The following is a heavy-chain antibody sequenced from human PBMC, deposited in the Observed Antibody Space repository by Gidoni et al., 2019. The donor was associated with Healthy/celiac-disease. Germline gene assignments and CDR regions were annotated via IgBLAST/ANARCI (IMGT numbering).Heavy chain of an antibody. V-gene: IGHV1-69*02. CDR1: GGTFSSYT. Sequence: QVQLVQSGAEVKKPGSSVKVSCKASGGTFSSYTISWVRQAPGQGLEWMGRIIPILGIANYAQKFQGRVTITADKSTSTAYMELSSLRSEDTAVYYCARADCSSTSCYAGYYYYGMDVWGQGTTVTVSS. D-gene: IGHD2-2*01. J-gene: IGHJ6*02. CDR3: ARADCSSTSCYAGYYYYGMDV. CDR2: IIPILGIA.